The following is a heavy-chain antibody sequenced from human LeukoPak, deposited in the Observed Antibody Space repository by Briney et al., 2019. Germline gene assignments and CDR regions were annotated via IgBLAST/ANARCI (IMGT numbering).Heavy chain of an antibody. CDR2: ISVSNGNT. Sequence: GASVKVSCKASGYTFTSYGIGWVRQAPGQGLEWMGWISVSNGNTNYAQKLQGRVTMTTDTSTNTAYMELRSLRFDDTAVYYCARDLAGIVGVTAWFDPWGQGTLVTVSS. V-gene: IGHV1-18*01. D-gene: IGHD1-26*01. CDR3: ARDLAGIVGVTAWFDP. J-gene: IGHJ5*02. CDR1: GYTFTSYG.